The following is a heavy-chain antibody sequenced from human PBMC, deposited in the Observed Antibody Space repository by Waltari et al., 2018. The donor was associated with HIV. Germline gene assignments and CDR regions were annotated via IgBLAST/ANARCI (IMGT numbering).Heavy chain of an antibody. V-gene: IGHV1-2*02. Sequence: QVQLVQSGAEVKKPGASVKVSCKASGYTFTGYYMHWVRQAPGQGLEWMGWINPNSGGTNYAQNVQGRVTMTRDTAISTAYMELGRLGSDDTAVYYCAGGGVTIFGVVIPSAFDIWGQGTMVTVSS. CDR1: GYTFTGYY. CDR2: INPNSGGT. J-gene: IGHJ3*02. D-gene: IGHD3-3*01. CDR3: AGGGVTIFGVVIPSAFDI.